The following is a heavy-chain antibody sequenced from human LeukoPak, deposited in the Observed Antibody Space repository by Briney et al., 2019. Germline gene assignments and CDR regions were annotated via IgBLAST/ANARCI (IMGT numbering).Heavy chain of an antibody. CDR3: ARLSTVVTAPGLKSRYNWFDP. CDR1: GYTFTDYW. CDR2: IYPGDSDT. Sequence: GESLKISCEGFGYTFTDYWIGWVRQMPGKGLEWMGIIYPGDSDTRYSPSFQGQVTISADKSIRTAYLQWSSLKASDTAMYYCARLSTVVTAPGLKSRYNWFDPWGQGTLVTVSS. D-gene: IGHD2-21*02. V-gene: IGHV5-51*01. J-gene: IGHJ5*02.